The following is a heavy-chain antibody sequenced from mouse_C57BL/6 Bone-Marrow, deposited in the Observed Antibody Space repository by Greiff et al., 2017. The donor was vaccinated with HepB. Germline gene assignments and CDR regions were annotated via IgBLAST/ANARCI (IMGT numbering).Heavy chain of an antibody. Sequence: VQLQQSGPGLVKPSQSLSLTCSVTGYSITSGYYWNWIRQFPGNKLEWMGYISYDGSNNYNPSLKNRISITRDTSKNQFFLKLNSVTTEDTATYYCARDEGLRFYAMDYWGQGTSVTVSS. CDR1: GYSITSGYY. J-gene: IGHJ4*01. CDR2: ISYDGSN. D-gene: IGHD1-1*01. V-gene: IGHV3-6*01. CDR3: ARDEGLRFYAMDY.